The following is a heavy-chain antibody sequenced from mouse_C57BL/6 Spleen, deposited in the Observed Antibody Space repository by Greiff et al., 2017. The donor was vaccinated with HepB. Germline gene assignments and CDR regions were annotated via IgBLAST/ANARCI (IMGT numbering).Heavy chain of an antibody. J-gene: IGHJ3*01. D-gene: IGHD2-3*01. Sequence: EVKVEESGPGLVKPSQSLSLTCSVTGYSITSGYYWNWIRQFPGNKLEWMGYISYDGSNNYNPSLKNRISITRDTSKNQFFLKLNSVTTEDTATYYCARGRWLLNWGQGTLVTVSA. CDR1: GYSITSGYY. CDR2: ISYDGSN. CDR3: ARGRWLLN. V-gene: IGHV3-6*01.